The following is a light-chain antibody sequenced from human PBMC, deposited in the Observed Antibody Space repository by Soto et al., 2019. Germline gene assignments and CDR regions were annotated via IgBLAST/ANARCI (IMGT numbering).Light chain of an antibody. V-gene: IGKV3-15*01. CDR3: QQYNKWSQT. Sequence: EILMTQSPSTLSVSPGERVTLXCRASQSVSIDLAWYQQKPGKAPRLLIYSASTRATEVPPRFTGSGSGTEFTLTISSLQSEDIAAYYCQQYNKWSQTFGQGTKVDIK. CDR2: SAS. CDR1: QSVSID. J-gene: IGKJ1*01.